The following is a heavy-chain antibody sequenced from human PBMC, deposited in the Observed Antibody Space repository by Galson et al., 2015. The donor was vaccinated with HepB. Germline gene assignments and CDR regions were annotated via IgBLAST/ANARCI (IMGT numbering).Heavy chain of an antibody. Sequence: SLRLSCAASGFTFDDYAIHWVRQAPGKGLEWVSGISWNSGSIGYADSVKGRFTISRDNAKNSLYLQMNSLRAEDTALYYCAKDKGFTVTIGFDSWGQGTLVTVSS. D-gene: IGHD4-11*01. CDR3: AKDKGFTVTIGFDS. CDR2: ISWNSGSI. V-gene: IGHV3-9*01. J-gene: IGHJ4*02. CDR1: GFTFDDYA.